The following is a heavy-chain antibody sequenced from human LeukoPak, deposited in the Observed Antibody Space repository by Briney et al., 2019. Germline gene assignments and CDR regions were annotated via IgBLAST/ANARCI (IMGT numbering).Heavy chain of an antibody. D-gene: IGHD1-14*01. V-gene: IGHV3-21*01. CDR1: GFSFSSCG. J-gene: IGHJ4*02. CDR3: ATETIGRHYDY. Sequence: GGSLRLSCAASGFSFSSCGFNWVRQAPGKGLEWVSSIGPTGTDRYYADSVRGRFTISRDNAKNSMYLQMDSLRDEDTSVYYCATETIGRHYDYWGQGTLLTVSS. CDR2: IGPTGTDR.